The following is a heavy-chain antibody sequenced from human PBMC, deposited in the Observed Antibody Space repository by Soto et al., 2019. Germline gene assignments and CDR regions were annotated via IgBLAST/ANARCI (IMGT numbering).Heavy chain of an antibody. D-gene: IGHD6-25*01. CDR2: ISTGGGST. Sequence: EVQLLESGGGLVQPGGSLRLSCAASGFTFSSHFMSWVRQAPVKWLEWVSGISTGGGSTDYADSVKGRFTISRENSKNTLHLQMKRLRAEDTAVYYCARSREIIASAGSFDYWGQGTLVTVSS. CDR1: GFTFSSHF. J-gene: IGHJ4*02. CDR3: ARSREIIASAGSFDY. V-gene: IGHV3-23*01.